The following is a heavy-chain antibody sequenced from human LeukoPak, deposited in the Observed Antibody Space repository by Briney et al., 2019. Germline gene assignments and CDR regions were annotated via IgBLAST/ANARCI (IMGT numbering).Heavy chain of an antibody. CDR1: GYSFTDYY. CDR3: ARADRLHGGPYLIGP. V-gene: IGHV1-2*02. CDR2: INPNSGGT. Sequence: ASVKVSCKTSGYSFTDYYMHWVRQAPGQGREWIGWINPNSGGTSSAQKFQGRVTMTRDTSITTVCMEMSWLTSDDTAIYYCARADRLHGGPYLIGPWGQGTLVTVSS. J-gene: IGHJ4*02. D-gene: IGHD2-21*01.